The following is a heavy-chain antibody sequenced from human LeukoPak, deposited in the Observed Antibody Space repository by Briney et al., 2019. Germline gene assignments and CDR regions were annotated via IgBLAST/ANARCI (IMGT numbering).Heavy chain of an antibody. V-gene: IGHV3-30*04. D-gene: IGHD3-10*01. Sequence: GGSLRLSCAASGFTFSSYAMPWVRQAPGKGLEWVAVISYDGSNKYYADSVKGRFTISRDNSKNTLYLEVISLTAEDTAVYYCAKDDAWLRFGEWSQGTLVTVSS. J-gene: IGHJ4*02. CDR1: GFTFSSYA. CDR2: ISYDGSNK. CDR3: AKDDAWLRFGE.